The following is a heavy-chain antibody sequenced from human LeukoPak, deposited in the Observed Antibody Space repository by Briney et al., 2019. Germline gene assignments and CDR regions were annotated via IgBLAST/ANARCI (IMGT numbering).Heavy chain of an antibody. D-gene: IGHD1-26*01. J-gene: IGHJ4*02. V-gene: IGHV4-38-2*02. CDR2: LHHTSST. CDR1: GYSIRSGYY. CDR3: AGDREAATWELLLDY. Sequence: PSETLSLTCAVSGYSIRSGYYWAWIRQPPGKGLEWIGSLHHTSSTYYNPSLKSRVTMSVDKSNNKFSLKLSSVTAADTPWYYCAGDREAATWELLLDYWGQGILVTVSS.